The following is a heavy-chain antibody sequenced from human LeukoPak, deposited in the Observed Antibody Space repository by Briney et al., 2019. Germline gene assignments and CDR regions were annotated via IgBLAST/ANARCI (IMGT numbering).Heavy chain of an antibody. CDR3: ARSDTLSPVAFDI. CDR1: GGSISSSSYY. J-gene: IGHJ3*02. V-gene: IGHV4-39*07. D-gene: IGHD3-16*01. CDR2: IYYSGST. Sequence: SETLSLTCTVSGGSISSSSYYWGWIRQPPGKGLEWIGSIYYSGSTYYNPSLKSRVTISVDTSKNQFSLKLSSVTAADTAVYYCARSDTLSPVAFDIWGQGTMVTVSS.